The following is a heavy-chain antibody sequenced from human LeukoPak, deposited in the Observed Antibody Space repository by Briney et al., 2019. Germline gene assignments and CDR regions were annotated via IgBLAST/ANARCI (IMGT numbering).Heavy chain of an antibody. CDR2: IYGSGNT. D-gene: IGHD6-19*01. V-gene: IGHV4-59*01. CDR1: GGSISGWY. J-gene: IGHJ4*02. CDR3: ARETSLAGFASGLGFNY. Sequence: SQTLSLTCTVSGGSISGWYWSWIRQPPGKGLEWIGYIYGSGNTNYNPSLKSRVTMSIDTSKNQFSLKLTSVTAADTATYYCARETSLAGFASGLGFNYWGQGILVTVSS.